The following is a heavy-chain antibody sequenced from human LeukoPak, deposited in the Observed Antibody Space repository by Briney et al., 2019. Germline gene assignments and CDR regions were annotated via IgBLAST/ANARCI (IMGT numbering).Heavy chain of an antibody. CDR2: IYYSGAT. D-gene: IGHD6-13*01. CDR3: ARDANIAAAGLYYYYYYMDV. Sequence: SETLSLTCTVSGGSISSYYWSWIRQPPGKGLEWIGYIYYSGATNYNPSLKSRVTISVDTSKNQFSLKLSSVTAADTAVYYCARDANIAAAGLYYYYYYMDVWGKGTTVTISS. CDR1: GGSISSYY. J-gene: IGHJ6*03. V-gene: IGHV4-59*12.